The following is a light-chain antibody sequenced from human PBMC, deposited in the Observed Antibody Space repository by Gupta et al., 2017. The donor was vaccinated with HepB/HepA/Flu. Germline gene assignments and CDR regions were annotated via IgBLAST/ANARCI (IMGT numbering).Light chain of an antibody. CDR3: SSYTRSSTVV. J-gene: IGLJ2*01. V-gene: IGLV2-14*03. Sequence: QSALTQPASVSGSPGQSITIFCTGTSSDIGAYNYVSWHQQHPGKAPKCMIYEVSNRPSGVSNRFSGSKSGYTASLTISGLHAEDEADYYCSSYTRSSTVVFGGGTKLTVL. CDR1: SSDIGAYNY. CDR2: EVS.